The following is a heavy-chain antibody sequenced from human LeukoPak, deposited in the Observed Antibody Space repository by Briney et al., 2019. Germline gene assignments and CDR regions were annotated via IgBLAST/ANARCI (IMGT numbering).Heavy chain of an antibody. V-gene: IGHV3-30*02. D-gene: IGHD3-3*01. CDR2: IRYDGADK. J-gene: IGHJ6*03. Sequence: PGGSLRLSCAASGFTFSSYGMNWVRQAPDKGLEWVAFIRYDGADKYYADSVKGRFTISRDNSKNTLYLQMNSLRAEDTAVYYCAKYVLRFLEPGLNYYMDVWGKGTTVTVSS. CDR1: GFTFSSYG. CDR3: AKYVLRFLEPGLNYYMDV.